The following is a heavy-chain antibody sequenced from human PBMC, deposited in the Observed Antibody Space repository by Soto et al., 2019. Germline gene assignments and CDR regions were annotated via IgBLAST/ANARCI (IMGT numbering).Heavy chain of an antibody. CDR2: INPGDSDI. J-gene: IGHJ6*02. Sequence: PGESLKISCKASGYSFTTYWIAWVRQMPGKGLEWMGIINPGDSDIRYSPSFQGQVTISADNSISTAYLQWSSLKASDTAMYYCARREQFYYYYYGMDVWGQGTAVTVSS. CDR3: ARREQFYYYYYGMDV. CDR1: GYSFTTYW. V-gene: IGHV5-51*01. D-gene: IGHD4-4*01.